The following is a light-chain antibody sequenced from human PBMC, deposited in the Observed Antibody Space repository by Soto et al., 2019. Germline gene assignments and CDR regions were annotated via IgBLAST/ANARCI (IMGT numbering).Light chain of an antibody. CDR1: QSVSDN. Sequence: EIVLTQSPATLSVSPGERATLSCRASQSVSDNLAWYQQKRGQAPRLLIHGASNRASGVPARFIGSGSGPDFTLTISSLEPEDFAIYYCQQRSSWPRTFGLGTKLEIK. V-gene: IGKV3-11*01. J-gene: IGKJ2*01. CDR3: QQRSSWPRT. CDR2: GAS.